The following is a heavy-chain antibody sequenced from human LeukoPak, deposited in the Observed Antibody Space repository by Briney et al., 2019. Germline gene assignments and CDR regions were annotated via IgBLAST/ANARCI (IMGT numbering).Heavy chain of an antibody. D-gene: IGHD3-10*01. CDR3: AKDYYYGSGSLDY. CDR1: GFTFSSYG. V-gene: IGHV3-30*18. CDR2: ISYDGSNK. J-gene: IGHJ4*02. Sequence: GGSLRLSCAASGFTFSSYGMHWVRQAPGKGLEWVAVISYDGSNKYYADSVKGRFTISRDNSKNTLYLQMNSLRAEDTAVYYCAKDYYYGSGSLDYWGREPWSPSPQ.